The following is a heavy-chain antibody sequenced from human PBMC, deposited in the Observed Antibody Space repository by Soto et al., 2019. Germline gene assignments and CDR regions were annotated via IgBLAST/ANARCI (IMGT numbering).Heavy chain of an antibody. V-gene: IGHV4-39*01. J-gene: IGHJ6*02. CDR2: IYYSGST. Sequence: SETLSLTCTVSGGSISSSSYYWGWIRQPPGKGLEWIGSIYYSGSTYYNPSLKSRVTISVDTSKNQFSLKLSSVTAADTAVYYCAEIESYYYGMDVWGQGTTVTV. CDR1: GGSISSSSYY. CDR3: AEIESYYYGMDV. D-gene: IGHD3-22*01.